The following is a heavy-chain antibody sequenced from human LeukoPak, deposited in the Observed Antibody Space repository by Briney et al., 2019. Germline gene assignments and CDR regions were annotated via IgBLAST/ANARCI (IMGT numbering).Heavy chain of an antibody. CDR1: GFTFSSYS. CDR2: ISRSSKII. D-gene: IGHD2-2*01. CDR3: ARDYSSSGTFFGYYYGMDV. V-gene: IGHV3-48*02. J-gene: IGHJ6*02. Sequence: GGSLRLSCAASGFTFSSYSMNWVRQAPGKGLEWISYISRSSKIIHWAESLKGRFTISRDNAKNSLYLQMNSLRDEDTAVYYCARDYSSSGTFFGYYYGMDVWGQGTTVTVSS.